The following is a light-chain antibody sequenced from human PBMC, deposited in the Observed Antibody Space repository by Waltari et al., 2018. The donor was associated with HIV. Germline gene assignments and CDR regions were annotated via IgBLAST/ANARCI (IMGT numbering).Light chain of an antibody. CDR3: ASWDDSLDGFYV. CDR1: SSNFGTTT. J-gene: IGLJ1*01. Sequence: QSVLPQPPSVSGTPGQRVPISCSGSSSNFGTTTVNCYQVLPGTAPQLLIYINNQRPSGVPDRFSGSKSGTSASLAISGLQSEDEADYYCASWDDSLDGFYVFGTGTKVTVL. CDR2: INN. V-gene: IGLV1-44*01.